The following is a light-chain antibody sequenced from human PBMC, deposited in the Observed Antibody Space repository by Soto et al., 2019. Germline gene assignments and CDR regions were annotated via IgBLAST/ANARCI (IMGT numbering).Light chain of an antibody. J-gene: IGKJ5*01. V-gene: IGKV3-15*01. CDR3: QQYSNWPPIT. Sequence: VLSQKKATLSLSPGERATLSCGASPSVTNYLAWYQQKPGQSPRLLIYDTSTRATGIPARFSGSGSGTEFTLTISSLQSEDFAVYYCQQYSNWPPITFGQGTRLEI. CDR1: PSVTNY. CDR2: DTS.